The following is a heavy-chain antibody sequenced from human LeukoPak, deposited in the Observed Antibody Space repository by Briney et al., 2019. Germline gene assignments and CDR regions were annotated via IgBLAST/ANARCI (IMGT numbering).Heavy chain of an antibody. CDR2: ISSSGSTI. D-gene: IGHD3-10*01. V-gene: IGHV3-11*01. J-gene: IGHJ4*02. CDR3: ARDRRSYGSGITYTLLFDY. Sequence: PGGSLRLSCAASGFTFSDYYMSWIRQAPGKGLEWVSYISSSGSTIYYADSVKGRFTISRDNAKNSLYLQMNSLRAEDTAVYYCARDRRSYGSGITYTLLFDYWGQGTLVTVSS. CDR1: GFTFSDYY.